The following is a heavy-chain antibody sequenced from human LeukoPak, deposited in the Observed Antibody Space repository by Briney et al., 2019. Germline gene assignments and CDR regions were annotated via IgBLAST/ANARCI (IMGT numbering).Heavy chain of an antibody. J-gene: IGHJ5*02. CDR1: GGTFSSYA. V-gene: IGHV1-69*06. CDR2: IIPIFGTA. CDR3: ARVSNWNYGFDP. Sequence: GASVKVSCKASGGTFSSYAISWVRQAPGQGLEWMGGIIPIFGTANYAQKFQGRVTITADKSTSTAYMELSSLRSEDTAVYYCARVSNWNYGFDPWGQGTLVTASS. D-gene: IGHD1-7*01.